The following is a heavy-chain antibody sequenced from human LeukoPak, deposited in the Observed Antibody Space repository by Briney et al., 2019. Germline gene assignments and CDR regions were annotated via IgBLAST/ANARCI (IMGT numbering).Heavy chain of an antibody. Sequence: ASVKVSCKASGYTFTSHYMHWVRQAPGQGLEWMGIIIPSGGSTSYAQKFQGRVTMTRDTSTSTVYMELSSLRSEDTAVYYCARPHSGGYSYGEFDYWGQGTLVTVSS. D-gene: IGHD5-18*01. CDR3: ARPHSGGYSYGEFDY. CDR2: IIPSGGST. J-gene: IGHJ4*02. V-gene: IGHV1-46*01. CDR1: GYTFTSHY.